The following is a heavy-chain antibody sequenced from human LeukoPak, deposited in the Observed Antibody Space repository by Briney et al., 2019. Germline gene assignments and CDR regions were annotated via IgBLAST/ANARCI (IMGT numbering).Heavy chain of an antibody. J-gene: IGHJ3*02. V-gene: IGHV1-2*02. D-gene: IGHD6-19*01. CDR1: GYTFTGYD. Sequence: ASVKVSCKASGYTFTGYDMHWVRQAPGQGLEWMGWIDPNTGATNYAQKFQGKFTMTGDTSISTAYMQLSSLRSDDTAVYYCARGVGVAGLRAFDIWGQGTMVTVSS. CDR2: IDPNTGAT. CDR3: ARGVGVAGLRAFDI.